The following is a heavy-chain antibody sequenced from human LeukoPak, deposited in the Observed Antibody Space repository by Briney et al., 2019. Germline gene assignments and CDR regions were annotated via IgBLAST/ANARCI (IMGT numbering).Heavy chain of an antibody. CDR2: IWYDGSNK. CDR1: GFTFSSYG. V-gene: IGHV3-33*01. D-gene: IGHD3-10*01. Sequence: GRSLRLPCATSGFTFSSYGMHWVRQAPGKGLEWVAIIWYDGSNKYYADSVKGRFTISRDNSKSTLYLQMNSLRAEDTAVYYCARESGQFGELLIGLFDFWGQGTLVTVSS. J-gene: IGHJ4*02. CDR3: ARESGQFGELLIGLFDF.